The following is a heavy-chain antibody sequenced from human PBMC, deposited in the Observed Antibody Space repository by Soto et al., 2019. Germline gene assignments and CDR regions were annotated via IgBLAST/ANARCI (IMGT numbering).Heavy chain of an antibody. CDR2: INHSGST. CDR3: ARGPPRYSAGYYDFWSGYYSSGMDV. D-gene: IGHD3-3*01. CDR1: GGSFSGYY. Sequence: SETLSLTCAVYGGSFSGYYWSWIRQPPGKGLEWIGEINHSGSTNYNPSLKSRVTISVDTSKNQFSLKLSSVTAADTAVYYCARGPPRYSAGYYDFWSGYYSSGMDVWGQGTTVTVSS. V-gene: IGHV4-34*01. J-gene: IGHJ6*02.